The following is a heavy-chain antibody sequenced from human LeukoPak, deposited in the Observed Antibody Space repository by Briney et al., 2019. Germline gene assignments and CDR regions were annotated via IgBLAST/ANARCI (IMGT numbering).Heavy chain of an antibody. CDR2: IYNTGST. CDR3: ARGRYLDY. J-gene: IGHJ4*02. Sequence: AETLSLTCTVSGCSISSYYWSWIRQPAGKGLEWIGRIYNTGSTSYNPSLRSRITMSVDTSKNQFSLNLNSVTAADTAVYYYARGRYLDYWGQGILVTVS. CDR1: GCSISSYY. V-gene: IGHV4-4*07.